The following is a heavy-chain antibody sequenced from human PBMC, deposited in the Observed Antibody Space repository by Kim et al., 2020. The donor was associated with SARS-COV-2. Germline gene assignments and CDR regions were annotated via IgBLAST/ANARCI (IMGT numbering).Heavy chain of an antibody. D-gene: IGHD1-26*01. V-gene: IGHV3-21*01. Sequence: GGSLRLSCAASGFTFSSYSMNWVRQAPGKGLEWVSSISSSSSYIYYADSVKGRFTISRDNAKNSLYLQMNSLRAEDTAVYYCARDSSPPKYSGPNTSDYWGQGTLVTVSS. CDR1: GFTFSSYS. CDR2: ISSSSSYI. J-gene: IGHJ4*02. CDR3: ARDSSPPKYSGPNTSDY.